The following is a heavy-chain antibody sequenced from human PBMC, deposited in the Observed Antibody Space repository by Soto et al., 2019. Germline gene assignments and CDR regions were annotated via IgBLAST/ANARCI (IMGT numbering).Heavy chain of an antibody. V-gene: IGHV3-11*06. CDR2: IRSSSDYT. CDR1: GFTFSGFY. J-gene: IGHJ4*02. D-gene: IGHD1-26*01. CDR3: ARDIPYSGATKYFDY. Sequence: VGSLRLSCAVSGFTFSGFYMSWVRQAPGKGLQWISYIRSSSDYTHYADSVKGRFTISRDNSKSLLYLQMSSLRAEDTAVYYCARDIPYSGATKYFDYWGQGTLVTVSS.